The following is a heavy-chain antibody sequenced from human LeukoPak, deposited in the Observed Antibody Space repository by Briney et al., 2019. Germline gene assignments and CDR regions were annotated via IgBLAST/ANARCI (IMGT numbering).Heavy chain of an antibody. CDR2: ISAYNGNT. V-gene: IGHV1-18*01. CDR1: GYTFTSYG. J-gene: IGHJ3*02. Sequence: GASVKVSCKASGYTFTSYGISWVRRAPGQGREWMGWISAYNGNTNYAQKLQGRVTMTTDTSTSTAYMELRSLRSDDTAVYYCARRYSSGWYGGAFDIWGQGTMVTVSS. D-gene: IGHD6-19*01. CDR3: ARRYSSGWYGGAFDI.